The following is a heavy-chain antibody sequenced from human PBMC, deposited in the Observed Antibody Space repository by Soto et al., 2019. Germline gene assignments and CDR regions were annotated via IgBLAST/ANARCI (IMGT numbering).Heavy chain of an antibody. V-gene: IGHV2-5*02. D-gene: IGHD1-7*01. CDR3: AHAYNWNWYFDY. Sequence: SGPTLVNPTQTLTLTCTFSGFSLSTSGVGVGWIRQPPGKPLEWLALIYWDDGKRYSPSLNSRLTITKDTSKNQVVLTMTNMDPVDTATYSCAHAYNWNWYFDYWGQGTLVTVSS. CDR2: IYWDDGK. J-gene: IGHJ4*02. CDR1: GFSLSTSGVG.